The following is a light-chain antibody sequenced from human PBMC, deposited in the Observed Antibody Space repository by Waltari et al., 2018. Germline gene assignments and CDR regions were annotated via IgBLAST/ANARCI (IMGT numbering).Light chain of an antibody. J-gene: IGLJ2*01. CDR2: KTT. CDR3: HSYDNSLSGSL. V-gene: IGLV1-40*01. CDR1: PSNIGAGYD. Sequence: QSVLTQPPSVSGAPGQRVTISCTGSPSNIGAGYDLHWYQQFPGTAPKVLIYKTTNRPSGVPDRFSGSKSGTSASLVITGLQADDEADYFCHSYDNSLSGSLFGGGTKLTVL.